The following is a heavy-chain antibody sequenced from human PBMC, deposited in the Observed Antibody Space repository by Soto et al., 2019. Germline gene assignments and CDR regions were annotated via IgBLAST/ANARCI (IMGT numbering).Heavy chain of an antibody. Sequence: EVQLVESGGGLVQPGGSLRLSCAASEFTFSSYCMHWVRQAPGKGLVWVSRINPDGSSTSYADSVKGRFTISRDNAKNTLYLEMNSLRAEDTAVYYCARVSVSSYQFDYWGQGTLVTVSS. CDR2: INPDGSST. CDR1: EFTFSSYC. CDR3: ARVSVSSYQFDY. V-gene: IGHV3-74*01. D-gene: IGHD2-2*01. J-gene: IGHJ4*02.